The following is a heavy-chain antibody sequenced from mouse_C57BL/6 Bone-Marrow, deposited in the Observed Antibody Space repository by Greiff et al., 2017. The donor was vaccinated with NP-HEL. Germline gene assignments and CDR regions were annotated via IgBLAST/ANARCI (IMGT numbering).Heavy chain of an antibody. V-gene: IGHV1-64*01. CDR2: IHPNSGST. CDR1: GYTFTSYW. D-gene: IGHD1-1*01. CDR3: ASPDYYGSSLWYFDV. J-gene: IGHJ1*03. Sequence: VQLQQPGAELVKPGASVKLSCKASGYTFTSYWMHWVKQRPGQGLEWIGMIHPNSGSTNYNETFKSKATLTVDKSSSTAYMQLSSLTSEDSAVCYCASPDYYGSSLWYFDVWGTGTTVTVSS.